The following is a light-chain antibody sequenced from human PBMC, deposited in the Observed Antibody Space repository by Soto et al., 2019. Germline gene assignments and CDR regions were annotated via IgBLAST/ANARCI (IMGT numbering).Light chain of an antibody. J-gene: IGKJ1*01. CDR2: RAS. V-gene: IGKV1-5*03. CDR1: QSIGSW. CDR3: QQYNSYPWT. Sequence: DIPMTQSPSTLSASVGDRVTITCRASQSIGSWLAWYQQKPGKAPKLLIYRASSLETGVPSRFSGSGSGTEFTLTINSLQPDDFATYYCQQYNSYPWTFGQGTKVEIK.